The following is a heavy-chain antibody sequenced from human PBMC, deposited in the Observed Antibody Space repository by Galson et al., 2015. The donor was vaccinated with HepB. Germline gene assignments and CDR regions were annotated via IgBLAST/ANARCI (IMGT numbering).Heavy chain of an antibody. V-gene: IGHV3-73*01. Sequence: PLGLDGVDYGFNYRVSALQGARQASGEGLGGGRRCRSDADRCATAYAASVKGRFTISRDDSMNTAYLQMNSLKTEDTAVYDCTRLCGSIVVGATTGEDDYWGQGTLATVSS. CDR2: CRSDADRCAT. D-gene: IGHD1-26*01. J-gene: IGHJ4*02. CDR1: GFNYRVSA. CDR3: TRLCGSIVVGATTGEDDY.